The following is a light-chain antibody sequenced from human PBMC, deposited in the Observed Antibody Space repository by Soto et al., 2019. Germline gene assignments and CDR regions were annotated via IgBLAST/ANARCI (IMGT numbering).Light chain of an antibody. CDR2: GAS. Sequence: EIVMTQSLATLSVSPGETATLSCRASQSITSELAWYQQKPGQPPRLLIYGASTRATGVPARFTGSGSGSEFTLTISGLQSEDFAVYYCQQGHNWPLTFGQGTRLEI. CDR1: QSITSE. V-gene: IGKV3-15*01. CDR3: QQGHNWPLT. J-gene: IGKJ2*01.